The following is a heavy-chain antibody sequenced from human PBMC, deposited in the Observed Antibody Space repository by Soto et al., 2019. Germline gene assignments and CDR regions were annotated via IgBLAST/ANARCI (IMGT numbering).Heavy chain of an antibody. D-gene: IGHD1-7*01. CDR3: VRDLNYKFFFVL. CDR2: IHKTGTIT. J-gene: IGHJ4*02. CDR1: GFSFSTSA. Sequence: EGQVVESGGGLVQPGDSLTISRAACGFSFSTSAMSWVRKAPGKGLEWVSAIHKTGTITFYADSVKGRFTISRDNSKNTLYLHMSSLRDGDTAVYYCVRDLNYKFFFVLWGQGTLVTVSS. V-gene: IGHV3-23*04.